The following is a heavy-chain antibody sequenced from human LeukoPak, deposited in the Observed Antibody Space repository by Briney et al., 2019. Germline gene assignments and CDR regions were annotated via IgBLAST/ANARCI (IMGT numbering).Heavy chain of an antibody. Sequence: GGSLRLSCAASGFTFSSYAMSWVRQAPGKGLEWVSAISGSGGSTYYAGSVKGRFTISRDNSKNTLYLQMNSLGAEDTAVYYCAKDPSYTAAGINYWGQGTLVTVSS. J-gene: IGHJ4*02. V-gene: IGHV3-23*01. CDR2: ISGSGGST. CDR3: AKDPSYTAAGINY. CDR1: GFTFSSYA. D-gene: IGHD6-13*01.